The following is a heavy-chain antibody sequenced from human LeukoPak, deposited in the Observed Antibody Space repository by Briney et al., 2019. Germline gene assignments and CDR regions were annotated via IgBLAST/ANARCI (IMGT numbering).Heavy chain of an antibody. J-gene: IGHJ4*02. V-gene: IGHV3-30*04. CDR2: ISYDGSNK. Sequence: PGGSLRLSCAASGFTFSSYAMHWVRQAPGKGLEWVAVISYDGSNKYYADSVKGRFTISRDNSKNTLYLQMNSLRAEDTAVYYCARDPLYSGYGSGDYWGQGTLVTVSS. CDR3: ARDPLYSGYGSGDY. D-gene: IGHD5-12*01. CDR1: GFTFSSYA.